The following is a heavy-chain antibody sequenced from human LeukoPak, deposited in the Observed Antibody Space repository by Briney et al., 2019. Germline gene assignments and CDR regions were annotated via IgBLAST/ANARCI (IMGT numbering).Heavy chain of an antibody. CDR3: ARDDCTGGVCFDY. Sequence: GGSLRLSCAASGFTFSDYYMSWIRQAPGKGLEWASYISSSGSTIYYADSVKGRFTISRDNAKNSLYLQMNSLRAEDTAVYYCARDDCTGGVCFDYWGQGTLVTVSS. V-gene: IGHV3-11*01. CDR1: GFTFSDYY. J-gene: IGHJ4*02. CDR2: ISSSGSTI. D-gene: IGHD2-8*02.